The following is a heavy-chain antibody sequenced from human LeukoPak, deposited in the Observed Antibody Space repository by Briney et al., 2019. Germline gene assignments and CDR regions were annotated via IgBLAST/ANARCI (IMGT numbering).Heavy chain of an antibody. Sequence: GGSLRLSCTASGFTFGDYAMSWVRQAPGKGLEWVGFIRTKAYGGTTEYAASVKGRFTISRDDSKSIVYLQMNSLKTEDTAVYYCARELCGSYYDFDYWGQGTLVTVSS. CDR1: GFTFGDYA. CDR3: ARELCGSYYDFDY. V-gene: IGHV3-49*04. J-gene: IGHJ4*02. CDR2: IRTKAYGGTT. D-gene: IGHD1-26*01.